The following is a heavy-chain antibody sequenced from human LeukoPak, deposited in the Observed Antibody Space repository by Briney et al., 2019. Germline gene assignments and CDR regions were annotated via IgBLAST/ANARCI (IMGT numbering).Heavy chain of an antibody. Sequence: SETLSLTCTVSGGSISSGGYYWSWIRQHPGKGLEWLGYIYYSGSTYYNPSLKSRVTISVDTSKNQFSLKLSSVTAADTAVYYCARGPAVPAAIEDDWFDPWGQGTLVTVSS. CDR1: GGSISSGGYY. D-gene: IGHD2-2*02. CDR2: IYYSGST. J-gene: IGHJ5*02. CDR3: ARGPAVPAAIEDDWFDP. V-gene: IGHV4-31*03.